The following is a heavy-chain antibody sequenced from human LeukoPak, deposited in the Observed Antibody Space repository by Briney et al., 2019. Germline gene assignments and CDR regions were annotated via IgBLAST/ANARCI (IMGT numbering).Heavy chain of an antibody. D-gene: IGHD3-9*01. V-gene: IGHV4-34*01. CDR2: INHSGST. Sequence: SETLSLTCAVYGGSFSGYYWSWIRQPPGKGLEWIGEINHSGSTNYNPSLKSRVTISVDTSKNQFSLKLSSVTAADTAVYYCARGRYYDILTGYFSAGGDDAFDIWGQGTMVTVSS. J-gene: IGHJ3*02. CDR3: ARGRYYDILTGYFSAGGDDAFDI. CDR1: GGSFSGYY.